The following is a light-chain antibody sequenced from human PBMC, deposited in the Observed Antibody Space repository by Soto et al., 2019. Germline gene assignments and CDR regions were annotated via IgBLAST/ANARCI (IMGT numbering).Light chain of an antibody. V-gene: IGLV2-23*02. CDR2: EVS. Sequence: QSALTQPASVSGSPGQSITISCTGTSSDVGGYNYVSWYQQHPGKAPKLMIYEVSNRPSGVSNRFSGSKSGNTASLTISGLQAEDESDYYCCSYAGRTNLYVFGSGTKLTVL. CDR1: SSDVGGYNY. CDR3: CSYAGRTNLYV. J-gene: IGLJ1*01.